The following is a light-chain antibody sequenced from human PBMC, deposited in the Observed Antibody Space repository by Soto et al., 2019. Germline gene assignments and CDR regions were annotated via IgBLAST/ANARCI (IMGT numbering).Light chain of an antibody. CDR3: QHYGTSLYT. CDR2: GAS. CDR1: QSVSSSY. J-gene: IGKJ2*01. Sequence: DIVLTQSPGTLSLSPGERATLSCRASQSVSSSYLAWYQQKPGQAPRLLIYGASSMATGIPDRFSGSGSGTDFTLTISRLEPEDFAVYYCQHYGTSLYTFGQGTKLEIK. V-gene: IGKV3-20*01.